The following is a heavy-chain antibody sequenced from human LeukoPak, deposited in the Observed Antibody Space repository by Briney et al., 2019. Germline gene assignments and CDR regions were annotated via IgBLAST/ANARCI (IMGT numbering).Heavy chain of an antibody. Sequence: GGSLRLSCAASGFTVSSNYMSWVRQAPGKGLEWVSVIYSGGSTYYADSVKGRFTISRDNSKNTLYLQMNSLRAEDTAVYYCARGGNNQSKYRYYYYYYYMDVWGKGTTVTISS. V-gene: IGHV3-66*01. CDR3: ARGGNNQSKYRYYYYYYYMDV. CDR2: IYSGGST. J-gene: IGHJ6*03. CDR1: GFTVSSNY. D-gene: IGHD3-16*02.